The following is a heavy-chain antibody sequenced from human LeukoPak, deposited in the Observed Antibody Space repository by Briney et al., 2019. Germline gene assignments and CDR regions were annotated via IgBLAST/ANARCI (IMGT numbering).Heavy chain of an antibody. CDR2: MYTGGTT. J-gene: IGHJ5*01. CDR1: GFSVSGTH. D-gene: IGHD2-21*02. CDR3: AKDEVTSGGGLAS. V-gene: IGHV3-53*01. Sequence: GGSLRLSSAASGFSVSGTHMSWVRQAPGKGLEWVSAMYTGGTTYYADSVTGRFTVSRDTSRNTLFLHMDSLRAEDTAVYYCAKDEVTSGGGLASWGQGTLVIASS.